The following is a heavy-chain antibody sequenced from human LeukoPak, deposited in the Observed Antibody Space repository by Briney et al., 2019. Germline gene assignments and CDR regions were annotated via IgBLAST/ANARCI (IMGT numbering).Heavy chain of an antibody. Sequence: PTGGPLRLSCAASGFTFSSYAMSWVRQAPGKGLEWVSTISGIGGSTYYADSVKGRFTISRDNSKNTLYLQMNSLRAEDTAIYYCAKGRHSGYVSDAFDFWGQGTMVTFSS. CDR1: GFTFSSYA. V-gene: IGHV3-23*01. CDR2: ISGIGGST. J-gene: IGHJ3*01. D-gene: IGHD5-12*01. CDR3: AKGRHSGYVSDAFDF.